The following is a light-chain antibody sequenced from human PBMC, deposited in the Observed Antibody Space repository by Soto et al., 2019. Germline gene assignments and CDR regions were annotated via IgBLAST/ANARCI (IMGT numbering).Light chain of an antibody. CDR1: RSNIGTDT. J-gene: IGLJ2*01. CDR3: SAWDDSLNIPV. CDR2: SNY. Sequence: HSVLTQPPSASGTPGQRVTISCSGSRSNIGTDTVNWYQHLPGTAPKLLIYSNYQRPSGVPDRFSGSKSGTSASLAISGLQSEDEADYYCSAWDDSLNIPVFGGGTKLTVL. V-gene: IGLV1-44*01.